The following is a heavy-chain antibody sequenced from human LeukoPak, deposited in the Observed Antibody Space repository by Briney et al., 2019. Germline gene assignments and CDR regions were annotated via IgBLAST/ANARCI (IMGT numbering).Heavy chain of an antibody. CDR1: GYTFTSYY. V-gene: IGHV1-46*01. CDR3: ARASWLREVTNYNYMDV. D-gene: IGHD4-17*01. CDR2: INPSGGST. J-gene: IGHJ6*03. Sequence: ASVKVSCKASGYTFTSYYMHWVRQAPGQGLEWMGIINPSGGSTSYAQKFQGRVTMTRDTSTSTVYMELSSLRSEDTAVYYCARASWLREVTNYNYMDVWGKGTTVTVSS.